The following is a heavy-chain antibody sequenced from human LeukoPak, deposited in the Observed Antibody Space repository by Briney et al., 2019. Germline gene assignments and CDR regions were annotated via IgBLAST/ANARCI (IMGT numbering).Heavy chain of an antibody. Sequence: GGSLRLSCAASGFTVSSNYMSWVRQAPGKGLEWVSVIYSGGSTYYADSVKGRFTISRDNAKNSLYLQMNSLRAEDTAVYYCASLPDGPEYGSGSYFVNWGQGTLVTVSS. D-gene: IGHD3-10*01. CDR3: ASLPDGPEYGSGSYFVN. CDR2: IYSGGST. J-gene: IGHJ4*02. CDR1: GFTVSSNY. V-gene: IGHV3-66*01.